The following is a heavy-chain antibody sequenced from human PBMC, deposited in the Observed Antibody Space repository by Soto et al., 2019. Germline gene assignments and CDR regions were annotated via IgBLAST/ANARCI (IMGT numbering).Heavy chain of an antibody. V-gene: IGHV3-30*18. J-gene: IGHJ3*02. CDR3: AKDLYSYGYGDAFDI. Sequence: GGSLRLSCAASGFTFSSYGMHWVRQAPGKGLEWVAVISYDGSNKYYADSVKGRFTISRDNSKNTLYLQVNSLRAEDTAVYYCAKDLYSYGYGDAFDIWGQGTMVTVSS. CDR1: GFTFSSYG. CDR2: ISYDGSNK. D-gene: IGHD5-18*01.